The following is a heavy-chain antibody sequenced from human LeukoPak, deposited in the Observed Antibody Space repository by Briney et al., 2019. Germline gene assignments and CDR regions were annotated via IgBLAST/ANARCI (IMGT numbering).Heavy chain of an antibody. D-gene: IGHD5-24*01. Sequence: PGGSLRLSCAASGFTFSSYGMHWVRQAPGKGLEWVAFIRFDASHTDYADSVKGRFTISRDNSKNTLYLQMNSLRVEDTAMYYCTNLLSRTDGYSSHFWGQGTLVTVSS. CDR1: GFTFSSYG. V-gene: IGHV3-30*02. CDR3: TNLLSRTDGYSSHF. J-gene: IGHJ4*02. CDR2: IRFDASHT.